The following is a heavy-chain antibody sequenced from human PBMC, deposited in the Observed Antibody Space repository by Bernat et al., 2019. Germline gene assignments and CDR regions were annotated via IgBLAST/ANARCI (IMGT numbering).Heavy chain of an antibody. J-gene: IGHJ4*02. D-gene: IGHD6-25*01. V-gene: IGHV3-11*05. CDR1: GFTFSDYY. CDR2: ISSSSSYT. Sequence: QVQLVESGGGLVKPGGSLRLSCAASGFTFSDYYMSWIRQAPGKGLDWVSYISSSSSYTNYADSVKGRFTISRDNSKNTLYLQMNSLRAEDTAVYYCAKDSVRVTGIAANFDYWGQGTLVTVSS. CDR3: AKDSVRVTGIAANFDY.